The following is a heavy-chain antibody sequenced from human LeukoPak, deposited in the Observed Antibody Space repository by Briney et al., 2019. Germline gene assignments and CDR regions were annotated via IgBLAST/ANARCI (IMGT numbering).Heavy chain of an antibody. CDR3: AREPYYDSSGYAFDY. Sequence: ASVKVSCKASGYTFTKYYIHWVRQAPGQGREWMGMINPSGGTTTYAQKFQGRVTMTRDTSTSTVYMELSSLRSEDTAVYYCAREPYYDSSGYAFDYWGQGTLVTVSS. CDR1: GYTFTKYY. CDR2: INPSGGTT. V-gene: IGHV1-46*01. J-gene: IGHJ4*02. D-gene: IGHD3-22*01.